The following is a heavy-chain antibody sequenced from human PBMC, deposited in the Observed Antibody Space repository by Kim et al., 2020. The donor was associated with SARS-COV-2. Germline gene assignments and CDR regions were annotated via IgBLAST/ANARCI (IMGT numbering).Heavy chain of an antibody. V-gene: IGHV1-3*01. Sequence: ASVKVSCKASGYTFTSYAMHWVRQAPGQRLEWMGWINAGNGNTKYSQKFQGRVTITRDTSASTAYMELSSLRSEDTAVYYCARRGLTGYYSDTFDYWGQGTLVTVSS. CDR1: GYTFTSYA. J-gene: IGHJ4*02. CDR2: INAGNGNT. CDR3: ARRGLTGYYSDTFDY. D-gene: IGHD3-9*01.